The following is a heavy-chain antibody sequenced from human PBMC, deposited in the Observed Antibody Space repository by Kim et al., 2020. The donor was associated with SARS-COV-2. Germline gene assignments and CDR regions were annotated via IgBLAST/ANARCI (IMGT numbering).Heavy chain of an antibody. V-gene: IGHV3-23*01. CDR3: AKVDDIVVVPAATTDY. Sequence: SVKGRFTISRDNSKNTLYLQMNSLRAEDTAVYYCAKVDDIVVVPAATTDYWGQGTLVTVSS. D-gene: IGHD2-2*01. J-gene: IGHJ4*02.